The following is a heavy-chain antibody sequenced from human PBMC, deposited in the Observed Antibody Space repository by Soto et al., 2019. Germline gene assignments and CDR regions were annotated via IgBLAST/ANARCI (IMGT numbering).Heavy chain of an antibody. D-gene: IGHD2-21*01. V-gene: IGHV4-30-4*02. CDR3: TRGGDAYKNGH. CDR2: IYYSGST. J-gene: IGHJ4*02. CDR1: GGSISSGDYY. Sequence: SDTLSLTCTVSGGSISSGDYYWSWIRQPPGKGLEWIGYIYYSGSTYYNPSLKSRVTISLDTSKNQFSLKLSSVTAADTAVYYCTRGGDAYKNGHWGQGTLVTVSS.